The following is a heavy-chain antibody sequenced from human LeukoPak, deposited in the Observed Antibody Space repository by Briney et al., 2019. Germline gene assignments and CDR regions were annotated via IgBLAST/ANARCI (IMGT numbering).Heavy chain of an antibody. CDR2: IDLGDSDT. CDR3: ARRVLSDAFDI. D-gene: IGHD3-16*01. CDR1: GYIFTTYW. Sequence: GESLKISCKTSGYIFTTYWIGWVRQMPGKGLEWMGIIDLGDSDTRYSPSFQGQVTNSADKSISTAYLQWSSLKASDTAMYYCARRVLSDAFDIWGQGTMVTVSS. J-gene: IGHJ3*02. V-gene: IGHV5-51*01.